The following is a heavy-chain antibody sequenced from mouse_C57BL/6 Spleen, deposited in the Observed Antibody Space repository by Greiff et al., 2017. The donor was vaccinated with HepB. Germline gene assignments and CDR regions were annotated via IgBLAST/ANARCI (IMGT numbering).Heavy chain of an antibody. CDR3: ARSLVLRSSMDY. D-gene: IGHD1-1*01. J-gene: IGHJ4*01. CDR2: IYPGDGDT. V-gene: IGHV1-82*01. CDR1: GYAFRSSW. Sequence: QVQLQQSGPELVKPGASVKISCKASGYAFRSSWMNWVKQRPGKGLEWIGRIYPGDGDTNSNGKFKGKATRTAAKSSSTAYMQLSSLTSEDSAVYVCARSLVLRSSMDYWGQGTSVTVSS.